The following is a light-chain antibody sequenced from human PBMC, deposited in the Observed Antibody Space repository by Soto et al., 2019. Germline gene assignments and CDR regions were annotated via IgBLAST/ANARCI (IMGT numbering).Light chain of an antibody. CDR3: QQYNSWPPIT. V-gene: IGKV3-20*01. Sequence: EIVLTQSPGSLSLCPGERATLSCRASQSFSSSYLAWYQQKPGQAPRLLIYGASSRATGIPDRFSGSGSGTDFTLTISRLEPEDSAVYYCQQYNSWPPITFGQGTRLEIK. J-gene: IGKJ5*01. CDR2: GAS. CDR1: QSFSSSY.